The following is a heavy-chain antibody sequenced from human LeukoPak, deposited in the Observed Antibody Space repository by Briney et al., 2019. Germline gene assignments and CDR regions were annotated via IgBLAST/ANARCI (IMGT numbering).Heavy chain of an antibody. Sequence: KPSETLSLTCTVSGGFISGSHYYWAWIRQPPGKGLEWIGMINYSGNRYYNPSLWSRATISVDTSTNQFSLNLNSVTAADTAVYYCARGYDYWGQRTLVAVSS. V-gene: IGHV4-39*01. D-gene: IGHD3-22*01. CDR1: GGFISGSHYY. CDR3: ARGYDY. CDR2: INYSGNR. J-gene: IGHJ4*02.